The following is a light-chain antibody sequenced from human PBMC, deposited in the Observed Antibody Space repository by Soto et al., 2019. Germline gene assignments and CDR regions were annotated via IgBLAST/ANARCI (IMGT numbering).Light chain of an antibody. J-gene: IGKJ5*01. Sequence: ETVIEQSPASLSMTPGERATLSCRASDSFSGDYLAWFQQKPGQAPRLLIYGASRRATGIPDRVSGSGSGTDFTLTSSIREPEDFVVYFFQQYGSSLITFGQGTRLEIK. CDR3: QQYGSSLIT. CDR1: DSFSGDY. CDR2: GAS. V-gene: IGKV3-20*01.